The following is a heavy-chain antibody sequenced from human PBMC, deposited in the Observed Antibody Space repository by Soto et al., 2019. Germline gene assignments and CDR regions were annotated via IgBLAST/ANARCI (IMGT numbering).Heavy chain of an antibody. J-gene: IGHJ6*02. CDR1: GGTFSSYA. Sequence: QVQLVQSGAEVKKPGSSVKVSCKASGGTFSSYAISWLRQSPGQGLEWMGGIIPIFGTANYAQKFQGRVTITADESTSTAYMELSSLRSEDTAVYYCAIDGTTIFGVVIRWYYYYYGMDVWGQGTTVTVSS. CDR3: AIDGTTIFGVVIRWYYYYYGMDV. D-gene: IGHD3-3*01. V-gene: IGHV1-69*01. CDR2: IIPIFGTA.